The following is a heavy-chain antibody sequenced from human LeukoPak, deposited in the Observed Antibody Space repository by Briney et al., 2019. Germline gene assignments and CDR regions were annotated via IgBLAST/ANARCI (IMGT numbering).Heavy chain of an antibody. CDR3: ARGHIAAAGTDWFDP. V-gene: IGHV4-34*01. CDR2: INHSGST. D-gene: IGHD6-13*01. Sequence: GSLRLSCAASGFTFSSYWMSWVRQPPGKGLEWIGEINHSGSTNYNPSLKSRVTISVDTSKNQFSLKLSSVTAADTAVYYCARGHIAAAGTDWFDPWGQGTLVTVSS. CDR1: GFTFSSYW. J-gene: IGHJ5*02.